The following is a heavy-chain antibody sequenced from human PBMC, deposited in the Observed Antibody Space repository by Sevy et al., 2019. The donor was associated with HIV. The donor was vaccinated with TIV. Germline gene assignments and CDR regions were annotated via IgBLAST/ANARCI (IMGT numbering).Heavy chain of an antibody. D-gene: IGHD3-16*01. CDR3: AHETIGRFDS. V-gene: IGHV3-7*01. CDR2: INGDGSDK. J-gene: IGHJ4*02. Sequence: GESLKISCAASGFTFSVYWMNWVRQAPGKGLEWVANINGDGSDKHYVDSVEGRFTISRDNGKNLLYLQMNSLRVEDTAVYYCAHETIGRFDSWGQGTLVTVSS. CDR1: GFTFSVYW.